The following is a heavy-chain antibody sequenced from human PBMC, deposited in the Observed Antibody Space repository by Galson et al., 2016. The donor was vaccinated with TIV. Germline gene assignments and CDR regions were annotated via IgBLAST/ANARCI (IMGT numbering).Heavy chain of an antibody. CDR2: IYPGDSET. J-gene: IGHJ4*02. CDR3: ARAFWTGNYFFDF. D-gene: IGHD3/OR15-3a*01. V-gene: IGHV5-51*01. CDR1: GYRFTNYW. Sequence: QSGAEVKKSGESLKISCKGSGYRFTNYWIGWVRQMPGKGLEWVAIIYPGDSETRYSPSFQGPVTISADKSINTAFVQWSSLKASDTAMYYCARAFWTGNYFFDFWGQGTLVTVSS.